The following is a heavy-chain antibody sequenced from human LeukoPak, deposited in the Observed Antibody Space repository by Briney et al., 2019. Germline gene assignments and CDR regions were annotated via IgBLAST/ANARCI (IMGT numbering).Heavy chain of an antibody. CDR2: IKPDGSAA. Sequence: PGGSLRLSCTDSGFTFSMYWMSWVRQAPGKGLEWLASIKPDGSAAIYVDSMKGRFTISRDNAKNLLYLQMNSLTVEDTAVYYCATHSDWRFDFWGQGTLVTVSS. CDR1: GFTFSMYW. D-gene: IGHD6-19*01. J-gene: IGHJ4*02. V-gene: IGHV3-7*01. CDR3: ATHSDWRFDF.